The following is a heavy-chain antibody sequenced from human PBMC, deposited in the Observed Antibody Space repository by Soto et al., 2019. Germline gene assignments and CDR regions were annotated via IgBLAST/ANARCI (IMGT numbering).Heavy chain of an antibody. Sequence: PSETLSLTCTVSGDSISSYYWSWIRQPPGKGLEWIGYMHYSGSTNYNPSLKSRVTIALDTSKNQFSLKLSSVTAADTAVYYCARAPSSIAARTGYYYYMDVWGKGTTVTVSS. CDR1: GDSISSYY. CDR2: MHYSGST. CDR3: ARAPSSIAARTGYYYYMDV. D-gene: IGHD6-6*01. J-gene: IGHJ6*03. V-gene: IGHV4-59*12.